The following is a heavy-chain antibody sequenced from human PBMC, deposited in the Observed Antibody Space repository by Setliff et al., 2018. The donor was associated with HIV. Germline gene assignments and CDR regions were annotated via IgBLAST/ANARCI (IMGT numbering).Heavy chain of an antibody. V-gene: IGHV4-39*06. CDR2: IYYSGRT. D-gene: IGHD3-22*01. J-gene: IGHJ5*02. CDR1: GGSISSSSHY. Sequence: SETLSLTCTVSGGSISSSSHYWSWIRQPPGKGLEWIGSIYYSGRTYYNPSLTSRVIISVDTSKNLFTLNLISVTAADTAVYYCASRIYYYDSSRVLREEGFDPWGQGTLVTVSS. CDR3: ASRIYYYDSSRVLREEGFDP.